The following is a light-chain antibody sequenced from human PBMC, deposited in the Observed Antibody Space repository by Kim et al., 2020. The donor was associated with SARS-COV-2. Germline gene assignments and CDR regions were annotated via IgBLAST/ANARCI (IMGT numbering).Light chain of an antibody. CDR3: SSYTSSSTWV. V-gene: IGLV2-14*03. CDR1: SSDVGGYNY. CDR2: DVS. J-gene: IGLJ3*02. Sequence: GQSITISCTGTSSDVGGYNYVSWYQQHPGKAPKLMIYDVSNRPSGVSNRFSGSKSGNTASLTISGLQAEDEADYYCSSYTSSSTWVFGGVTQLTVL.